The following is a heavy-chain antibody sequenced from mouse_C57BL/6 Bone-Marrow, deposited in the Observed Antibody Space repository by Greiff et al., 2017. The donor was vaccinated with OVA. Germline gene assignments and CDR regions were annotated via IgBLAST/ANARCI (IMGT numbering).Heavy chain of an antibody. CDR1: GFNIKNTY. V-gene: IGHV14-3*01. CDR3: AYYYGSSRVPFAY. Sequence: EVQLQQSVAELVRPGASVKLSCTASGFNIKNTYMHWVKQRPEQGLEWIGRIDPANGNTKYAPKFQGKATITADTSSNTAYLQLSSLTSEDTAIYYCAYYYGSSRVPFAYWGQGTLVTVSA. D-gene: IGHD1-1*01. J-gene: IGHJ3*01. CDR2: IDPANGNT.